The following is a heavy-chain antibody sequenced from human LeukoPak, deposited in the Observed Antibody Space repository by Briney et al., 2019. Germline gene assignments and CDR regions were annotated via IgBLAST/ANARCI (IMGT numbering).Heavy chain of an antibody. CDR3: AKVSVCYGCYLDY. V-gene: IGHV3-23*01. CDR1: GYTFSSHG. CDR2: INGAGDNT. Sequence: GGSLRLSCAASGYTFSSHGLTWVRQAPGKGLEWVSTINGAGDNTYYAETVKGRFTISRDNSKNTLYLQMHSLRAEDTAISYCAKVSVCYGCYLDYRGQGTLVTVS. D-gene: IGHD3-16*01. J-gene: IGHJ4*02.